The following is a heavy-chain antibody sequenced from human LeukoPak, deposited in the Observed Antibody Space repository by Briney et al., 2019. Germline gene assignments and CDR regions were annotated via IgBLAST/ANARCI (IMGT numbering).Heavy chain of an antibody. D-gene: IGHD2-2*01. CDR3: AGTVLNCSSTSCHEDCF. CDR1: GGSFSGYF. Sequence: PSETLSLTCAVSGGSFSGYFWRWIRQPPGKGLEWVGEINHSGSTNYNPSLKSRVTISVDTSKNQFSLKLSSVTAADTAVYYCAGTVLNCSSTSCHEDCFWGQGTMVTVSS. CDR2: INHSGST. V-gene: IGHV4-34*01. J-gene: IGHJ3*01.